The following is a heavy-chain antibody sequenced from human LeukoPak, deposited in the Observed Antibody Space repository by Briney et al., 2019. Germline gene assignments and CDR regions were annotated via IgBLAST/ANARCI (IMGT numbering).Heavy chain of an antibody. CDR1: GYTFTGYY. V-gene: IGHV1-2*06. D-gene: IGHD3-10*01. Sequence: ASAKVSCKPFGYTFTGYYIHWVRQAPGQGPEWMGRINPNSGGTNYAQKFQGRVTMTRDTSISTAYMELSRLRSDETAVYYCARAALWFGELLDGMDVWGQGTTVTVSS. CDR3: ARAALWFGELLDGMDV. CDR2: INPNSGGT. J-gene: IGHJ6*02.